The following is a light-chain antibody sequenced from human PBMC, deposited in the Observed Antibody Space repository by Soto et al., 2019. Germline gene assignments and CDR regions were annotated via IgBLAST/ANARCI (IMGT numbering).Light chain of an antibody. V-gene: IGKV4-1*01. Sequence: DIVITQSPNSLSVFLGGVGPLNVPAPPIVLYSSNNKNYLAWYQQKPGQPPKLLIYWASTRESGVPDRFSGSGSGTDFTLTISSLQAEDVAVYYCQQYYSTPWTFGQGTKVDIK. CDR2: WAS. J-gene: IGKJ1*01. CDR3: QQYYSTPWT. CDR1: PIVLYSSNNKNY.